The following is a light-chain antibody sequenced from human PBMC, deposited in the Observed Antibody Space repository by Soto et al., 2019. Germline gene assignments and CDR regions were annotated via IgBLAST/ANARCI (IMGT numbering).Light chain of an antibody. CDR3: QQINTPPVT. J-gene: IGKJ2*01. CDR2: AAS. CDR1: QGISSY. V-gene: IGKV1-9*01. Sequence: DIQLTQSPASLSSSVGDRVTLSCRASQGISSYLAWYQQKPGKAPKLLIYAASTLKSGLPSRFSGSGSRTEFTVTTSSLQPEDFVTYDRQQINTPPVTLGRGTKLEIK.